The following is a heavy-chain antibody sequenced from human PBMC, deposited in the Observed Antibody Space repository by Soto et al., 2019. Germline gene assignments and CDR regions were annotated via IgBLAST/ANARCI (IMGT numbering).Heavy chain of an antibody. D-gene: IGHD3-22*01. CDR3: ASSWLFIPFAY. J-gene: IGHJ4*02. V-gene: IGHV4-59*01. Sequence: QVQLQESGPGLVKPSETLSLTCTGSGGSISSYYWSWIRQPPGKGLEWIGYIYYSGSTNYNPSLKSRVTISVDTSKNQFSLKLSSVTAADPAVSYCASSWLFIPFAYWGQGTLVTVS. CDR1: GGSISSYY. CDR2: IYYSGST.